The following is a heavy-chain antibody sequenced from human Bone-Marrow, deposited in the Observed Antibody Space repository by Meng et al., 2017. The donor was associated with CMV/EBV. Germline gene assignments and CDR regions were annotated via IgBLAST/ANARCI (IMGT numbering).Heavy chain of an antibody. J-gene: IGHJ5*02. CDR2: MNPNSGNT. V-gene: IGHV1-8*03. D-gene: IGHD6-13*01. CDR1: GYTFTGYY. Sequence: ASVKVSCKASGYTFTGYYMHWVRQAPGQGLEWMGWMNPNSGNTGYAQKFQGRVTITRNTSISTAYMELSSLRSEDTAVYYCARAPGGHAAAGKKGRWFDPWGQGTLVTVSS. CDR3: ARAPGGHAAAGKKGRWFDP.